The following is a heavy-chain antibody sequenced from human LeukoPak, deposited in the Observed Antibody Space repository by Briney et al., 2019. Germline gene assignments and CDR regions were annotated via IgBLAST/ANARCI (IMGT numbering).Heavy chain of an antibody. CDR1: GGSISSYY. CDR2: IYYSGSP. J-gene: IGHJ3*02. Sequence: SETLSLTCTVSGGSISSYYWSWIRRPPGKGLEWIGYIYYSGSPNYNPSLNSRVTISLDTSRNQFSLKLNSVTAADTAVYYCAKSNGYGLIDIWGQGTMVTVSS. D-gene: IGHD3-22*01. V-gene: IGHV4-59*12. CDR3: AKSNGYGLIDI.